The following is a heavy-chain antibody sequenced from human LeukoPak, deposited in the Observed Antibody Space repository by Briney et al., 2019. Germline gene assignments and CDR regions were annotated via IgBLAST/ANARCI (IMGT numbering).Heavy chain of an antibody. CDR2: INHSGST. V-gene: IGHV4-34*01. Sequence: SETLSLTCAVYGGSFSGYYWSWIRQPPGKGLEWIGEINHSGSTNYNPSLKSRVTISVDPSKNQFSLKLSSVTAADTAVYYCASELDQYYYGSGSPNWFDPWGQGTLVTVSS. CDR3: ASELDQYYYGSGSPNWFDP. J-gene: IGHJ5*02. CDR1: GGSFSGYY. D-gene: IGHD3-10*01.